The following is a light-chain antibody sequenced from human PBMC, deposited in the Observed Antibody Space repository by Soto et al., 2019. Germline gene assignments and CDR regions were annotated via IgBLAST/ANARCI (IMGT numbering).Light chain of an antibody. J-gene: IGKJ3*01. CDR3: QQDGSAPLIT. V-gene: IGKV3-20*01. CDR2: AAS. Sequence: EIVLTQSPGTLSLSPGERATLSCRASQSVSSSYLAWYQHKPGQPPRLLIYAASSRATGITDRFSGSGSGTDFTLTISRLEPDDFSVYYCQQDGSAPLITFGSGTKVEIK. CDR1: QSVSSSY.